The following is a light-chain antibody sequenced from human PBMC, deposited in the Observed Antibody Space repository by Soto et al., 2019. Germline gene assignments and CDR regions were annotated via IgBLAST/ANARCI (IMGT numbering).Light chain of an antibody. CDR3: QHHNSYSQT. Sequence: DIQMTQSPPTLSASVGDRVTITCRASQSIRHYLAWYQQMPGKAPKLQIYGASTLQSGVPSRFSGSGSGTEFTLTISSLQPDDFGTYFCQHHNSYSQTFGQGTKVDIK. CDR1: QSIRHY. CDR2: GAS. J-gene: IGKJ1*01. V-gene: IGKV1-5*01.